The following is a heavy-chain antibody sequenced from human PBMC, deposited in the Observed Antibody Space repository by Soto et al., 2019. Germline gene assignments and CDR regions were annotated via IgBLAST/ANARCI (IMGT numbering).Heavy chain of an antibody. Sequence: AETLSLTCAVYGGSFSVYYWSWIRQPPGKGLEWIGEINHSGSTNYNPALKSRVTISVDTSKNQFSRKLSSVTAAGTALDYWGEVFWGWGYMDVWGKGTRVTVSS. CDR1: GGSFSVYY. V-gene: IGHV4-34*01. J-gene: IGHJ6*03. CDR3: GEVFWGWGYMDV. D-gene: IGHD3-16*01. CDR2: INHSGST.